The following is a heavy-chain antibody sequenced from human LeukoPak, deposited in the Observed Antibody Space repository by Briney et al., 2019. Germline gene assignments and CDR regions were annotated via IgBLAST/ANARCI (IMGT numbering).Heavy chain of an antibody. Sequence: GGSLRLSCAASGFPVSSNYMSWVRQAPGKGLEWVSVIYSGGSTYYADSVKGRFTISRDNSKNTLYLQMNSLRAEDTAAYYCARDYYDSSGAGSLWGQGTLVTVSS. D-gene: IGHD3-22*01. CDR2: IYSGGST. CDR3: ARDYYDSSGAGSL. CDR1: GFPVSSNY. J-gene: IGHJ4*02. V-gene: IGHV3-66*02.